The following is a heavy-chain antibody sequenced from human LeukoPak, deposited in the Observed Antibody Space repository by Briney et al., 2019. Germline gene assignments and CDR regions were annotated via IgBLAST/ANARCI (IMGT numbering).Heavy chain of an antibody. J-gene: IGHJ4*02. CDR1: GYTFIGYY. CDR2: INPHNGDT. CDR3: ATVRDVVVGGGPYYFDY. D-gene: IGHD3-16*01. V-gene: IGHV1-2*02. Sequence: ASVKVSCKASGYTFIGYYLHWVRQAPGQGLEWMGWINPHNGDTNYAQKFQGRVTMTRDASITTAYMELSRLKSDDTAVYYCATVRDVVVGGGPYYFDYWGQGTLVTVSS.